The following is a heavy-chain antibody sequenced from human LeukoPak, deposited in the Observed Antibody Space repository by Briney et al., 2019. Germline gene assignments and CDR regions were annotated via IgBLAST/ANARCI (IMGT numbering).Heavy chain of an antibody. CDR1: GYTFTGYY. Sequence: SVKVSCKASGYTFTGYYMHWVRQAPGQGLEWMGWINPNSGGTNYAQKFQGRVTMTRDTSISTAYMELSRLRSDDTAVYYCARVNPLYCGGDCYSAVDYWGQGTLVTVSS. V-gene: IGHV1-2*02. J-gene: IGHJ4*02. D-gene: IGHD2-21*02. CDR2: INPNSGGT. CDR3: ARVNPLYCGGDCYSAVDY.